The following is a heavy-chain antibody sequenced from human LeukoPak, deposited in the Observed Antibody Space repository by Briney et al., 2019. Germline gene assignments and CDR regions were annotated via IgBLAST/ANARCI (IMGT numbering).Heavy chain of an antibody. CDR3: AKATRSSLVASFDV. J-gene: IGHJ3*01. CDR2: ISWNSGSI. CDR1: GFTFDDYA. V-gene: IGHV3-9*01. Sequence: GGSLRLSCAASGFTFDDYAMHWVRQAPGKGLEWVSGISWNSGSIGYADSVKGRFTISRDNAKNSLYLQMNGLRPEDTALYYCAKATRSSLVASFDVWGHGTMVTFSS. D-gene: IGHD2-8*02.